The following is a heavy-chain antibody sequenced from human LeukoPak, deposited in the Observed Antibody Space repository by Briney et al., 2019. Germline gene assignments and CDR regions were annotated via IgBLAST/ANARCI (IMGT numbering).Heavy chain of an antibody. J-gene: IGHJ1*01. CDR1: GGSISSNRFF. CDR3: VGELLTFYYDLGSYDDVHH. D-gene: IGHD3-10*01. V-gene: IGHV4-39*02. Sequence: SETLSLTCTVSGGSISSNRFFWGWIRQPPGKGLEWIGSIYYSGTTYYNPSLKSRVTISEDTSNNQFSLTLRSVIAADTAVYYCVGELLTFYYDLGSYDDVHHWGQGTLVTVSS. CDR2: IYYSGTT.